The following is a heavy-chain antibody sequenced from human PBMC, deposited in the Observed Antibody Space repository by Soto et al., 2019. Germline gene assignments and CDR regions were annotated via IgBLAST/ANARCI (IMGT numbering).Heavy chain of an antibody. Sequence: QITLKESGPTLVRPTQTLTLTCTFSGFSLSTTGVGVGWIRQPPGKALEWLALIYWDDDKRYSPSLKSRLTITKDTSTHELILTMTNTDPVATATYSCAQRLLDYGLGREPANYFDPWGQGTLVSVPS. CDR2: IYWDDDK. J-gene: IGHJ5*02. D-gene: IGHD3-10*01. V-gene: IGHV2-5*02. CDR1: GFSLSTTGVG. CDR3: AQRLLDYGLGREPANYFDP.